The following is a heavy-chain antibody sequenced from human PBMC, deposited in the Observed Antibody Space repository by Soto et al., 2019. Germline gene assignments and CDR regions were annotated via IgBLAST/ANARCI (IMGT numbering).Heavy chain of an antibody. J-gene: IGHJ4*02. CDR3: TTGFFGELENYFDY. D-gene: IGHD3-10*01. CDR2: IKSKTDDGTT. Sequence: PGGSLRLSCAASGLTFSNAWMSWVRQAPGKGLEWVGRIKSKTDDGTTDYAAPVKGRFTISRDDSKNKVYVQMNSLKTEDTAVYYCTTGFFGELENYFDYWGQGTLVTVSS. CDR1: GLTFSNAW. V-gene: IGHV3-15*01.